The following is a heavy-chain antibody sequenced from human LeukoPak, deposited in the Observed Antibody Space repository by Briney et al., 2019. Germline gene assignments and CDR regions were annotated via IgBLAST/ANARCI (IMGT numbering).Heavy chain of an antibody. J-gene: IGHJ4*02. CDR1: GFIFSSYS. Sequence: GGSLRLPCAASGFIFSSYSMNWVRQAPGKGLEWVSYISSGSNTIYYADSVKGRFTISRDNAKNSLYLQMNSLRAEDTAVYYCARVPWFGEPYSGGDSGYWGQGTLVTVS. CDR2: ISSGSNTI. CDR3: ARVPWFGEPYSGGDSGY. V-gene: IGHV3-48*01. D-gene: IGHD3-10*01.